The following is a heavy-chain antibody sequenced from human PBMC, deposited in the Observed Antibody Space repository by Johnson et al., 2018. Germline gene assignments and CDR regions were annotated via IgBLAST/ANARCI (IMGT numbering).Heavy chain of an antibody. J-gene: IGHJ6*03. Sequence: VQLLETGGGVVQPGRSLRLSCAASGFTFSVYGMHWVRQAPGKGLEWVALISYDGSNEYYADSVTGRFTVSRDNSKNTRYLQMNSLRAEDTAVYYCAKASSSWSYHYYMDVWGKGTTVTVSS. D-gene: IGHD6-13*01. CDR2: ISYDGSNE. CDR1: GFTFSVYG. CDR3: AKASSSWSYHYYMDV. V-gene: IGHV3-30*18.